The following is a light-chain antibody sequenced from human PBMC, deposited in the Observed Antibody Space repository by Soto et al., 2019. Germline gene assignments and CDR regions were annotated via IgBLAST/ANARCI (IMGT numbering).Light chain of an antibody. CDR3: HQSYSFHQT. V-gene: IGKV1-39*01. Sequence: DIQLTQSPSSLSASVGDRVTITCRSSQRISSSLNWYQHKPGKAPKLLIYAASSLQSGVPSRFSGSGSGTDFTLTISSLQHEDFAPYYCHQSYSFHQTFGQGTKVDIK. CDR2: AAS. CDR1: QRISSS. J-gene: IGKJ2*01.